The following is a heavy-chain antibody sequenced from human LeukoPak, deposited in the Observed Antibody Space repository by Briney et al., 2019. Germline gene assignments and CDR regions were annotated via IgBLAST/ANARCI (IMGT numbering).Heavy chain of an antibody. CDR2: TYYSGST. CDR3: ARSDSSGYYYRVFDY. V-gene: IGHV4-59*01. D-gene: IGHD3-22*01. Sequence: SETLSLTCTVSGGSTSSYYWSWIRQPPGKGLEWIGYTYYSGSTNYNPSLKSRVTISVDTSKNQFSLKLSSVTAADTAVYYCARSDSSGYYYRVFDYWGQGTLVTVSS. CDR1: GGSTSSYY. J-gene: IGHJ4*02.